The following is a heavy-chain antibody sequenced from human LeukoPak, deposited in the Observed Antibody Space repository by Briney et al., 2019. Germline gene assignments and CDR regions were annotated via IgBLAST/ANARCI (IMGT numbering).Heavy chain of an antibody. J-gene: IGHJ6*02. CDR2: IIPIFGTA. CDR1: GGTFSSYA. D-gene: IGHD5-18*01. V-gene: IGHV1-69*13. CDR3: ARVLSGYSYGYYYYYGMDV. Sequence: TVKVSCKASGGTFSSYAISWVRQAPGQGLEWMGGIIPIFGTANYAQKFQGRVTITADESTSTAYMELSSLRSEDTAVYYCARVLSGYSYGYYYYYGMDVWGQGTTVTVSS.